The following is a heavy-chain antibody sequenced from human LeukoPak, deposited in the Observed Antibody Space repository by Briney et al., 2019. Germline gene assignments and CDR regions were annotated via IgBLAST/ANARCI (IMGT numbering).Heavy chain of an antibody. V-gene: IGHV4-34*01. D-gene: IGHD3-16*01. Sequence: PSETLSLTCAVYGGSFSGYYWSWIRQPPGKGLEWIGEINHSGSTNYNPSLKSRVTISVDTSKNQFSLKLTSVTAADTAVYYCARWGHEINYGMDVWGQGTTVTVSS. CDR3: ARWGHEINYGMDV. J-gene: IGHJ6*02. CDR2: INHSGST. CDR1: GGSFSGYY.